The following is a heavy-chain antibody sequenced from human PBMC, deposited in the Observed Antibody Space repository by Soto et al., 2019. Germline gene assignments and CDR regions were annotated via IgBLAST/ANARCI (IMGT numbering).Heavy chain of an antibody. V-gene: IGHV5-51*01. D-gene: IGHD4-17*01. CDR3: ARPANTVADHFDL. CDR1: GYTFTIYW. CDR2: IYPSDSDT. J-gene: IGHJ4*02. Sequence: GESLKISCQVSGYTFTIYWIGWVRQMPGKGLGWMGIIYPSDSDTRYSPSFQGQVTISADRSINTAYLQWDSLKASDTAIYYCARPANTVADHFDLWGQGTPVTVSS.